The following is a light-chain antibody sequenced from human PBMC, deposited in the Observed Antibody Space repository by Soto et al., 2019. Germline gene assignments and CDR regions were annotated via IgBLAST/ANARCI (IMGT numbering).Light chain of an antibody. CDR1: QGISDY. Sequence: DIQLTQSPSFLSASVGDRVTISCRASQGISDYLAWYQQKPGKAPKLLIYGASTLQSGVPSRFSGSASGTEFSLTVSSLQPEDFATYFCQQFNSYPLTFGGGTKLEIK. J-gene: IGKJ4*01. CDR3: QQFNSYPLT. V-gene: IGKV1-9*01. CDR2: GAS.